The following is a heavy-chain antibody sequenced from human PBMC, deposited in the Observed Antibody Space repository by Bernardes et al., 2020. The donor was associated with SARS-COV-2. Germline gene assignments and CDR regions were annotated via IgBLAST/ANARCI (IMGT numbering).Heavy chain of an antibody. Sequence: VKVSCKASGGTFSSYAISWVRQAPGQGLEWMGGIIPIFGTANYAQKFQGRVTITADESTSTAYMELSSLRSEDTAVYYCARASWRYCSSTSCYTSYYYYGMDVWGQGTTVTVSS. CDR3: ARASWRYCSSTSCYTSYYYYGMDV. CDR1: GGTFSSYA. D-gene: IGHD2-2*02. CDR2: IIPIFGTA. J-gene: IGHJ6*02. V-gene: IGHV1-69*13.